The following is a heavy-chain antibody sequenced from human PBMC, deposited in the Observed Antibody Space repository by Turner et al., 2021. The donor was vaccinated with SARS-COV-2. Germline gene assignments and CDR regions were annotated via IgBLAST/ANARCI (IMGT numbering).Heavy chain of an antibody. CDR2: ISYDGRNK. CDR1: GFSFSNYA. J-gene: IGHJ4*02. CDR3: ARERRGYYAEY. V-gene: IGHV3-30*04. Sequence: QVHLVASGGGVVQLGGSLRLVCAASGFSFSNYAMPWVRQAPGKGLEWVAIISYDGRNKYYADSVKGRFTISRDDSKSSLYLQMNSLRPEDTAIYYCARERRGYYAEYWGQGTLVTVSS. D-gene: IGHD3-3*01.